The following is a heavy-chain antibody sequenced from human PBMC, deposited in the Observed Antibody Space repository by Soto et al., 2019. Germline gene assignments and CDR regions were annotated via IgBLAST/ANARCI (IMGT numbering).Heavy chain of an antibody. V-gene: IGHV5-51*01. CDR3: ATTAGPYYYDSGGYYS. D-gene: IGHD3-22*01. CDR2: IYPGDSDT. Sequence: GASLKLSCKGSGYSFSRYWIAWVRQMPGTGLEWMGIIYPGDSDTRYSPSFQGQVTISADKSISTAYLQWSSLKASDTAMYYCATTAGPYYYDSGGYYSWGQGTLVTVSS. J-gene: IGHJ4*02. CDR1: GYSFSRYW.